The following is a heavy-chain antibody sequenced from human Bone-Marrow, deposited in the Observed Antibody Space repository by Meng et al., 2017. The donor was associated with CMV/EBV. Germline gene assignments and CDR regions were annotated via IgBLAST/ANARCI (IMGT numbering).Heavy chain of an antibody. J-gene: IGHJ4*02. D-gene: IGHD6-6*01. CDR3: ARDPGSRYSSSHLFDY. CDR2: IIPIFGTA. Sequence: QVQMVQSGAEVKKPGTPVKVFCKASGGTFSSYAISWVRQAPGQGLEWMGGIIPIFGTANYAQKFQGRVTITADESTSTAYMELSSLRSEDTAVYYCARDPGSRYSSSHLFDYWGQGTLVTVSS. CDR1: GGTFSSYA. V-gene: IGHV1-69*01.